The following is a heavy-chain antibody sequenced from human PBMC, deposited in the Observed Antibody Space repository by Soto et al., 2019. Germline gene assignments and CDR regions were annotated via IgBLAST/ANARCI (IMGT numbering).Heavy chain of an antibody. CDR2: IKQDGSEK. V-gene: IGHV3-7*05. J-gene: IGHJ4*02. D-gene: IGHD3-10*01. Sequence: GGSLRLSCAASGFTFSSYWMSWVRQAPGKGLEWVANIKQDGSEKYYVDSVKGRFTISRDNAKNSLYLQMNSLRAEDTAVYYCARNLWFGELLYFDYWGQGTLVTVSS. CDR3: ARNLWFGELLYFDY. CDR1: GFTFSSYW.